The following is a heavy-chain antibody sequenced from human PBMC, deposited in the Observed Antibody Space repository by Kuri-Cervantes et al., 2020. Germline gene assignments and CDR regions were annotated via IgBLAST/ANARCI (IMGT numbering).Heavy chain of an antibody. Sequence: ASVKVSCKASGYTFTSYYMHWVRQAPGQGLEWMGIINPSGGSTSYAQKFQGRVTMTRDTSTSTVYMELSSLRSEDTAVHYCARDARDDAFDIWGQGTMVTVSS. V-gene: IGHV1-46*01. CDR2: INPSGGST. CDR3: ARDARDDAFDI. CDR1: GYTFTSYY. J-gene: IGHJ3*02.